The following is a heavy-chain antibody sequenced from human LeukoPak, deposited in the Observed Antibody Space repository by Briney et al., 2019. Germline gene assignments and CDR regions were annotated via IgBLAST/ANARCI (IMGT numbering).Heavy chain of an antibody. D-gene: IGHD2/OR15-2a*01. CDR3: ATGNY. V-gene: IGHV4-39*01. CDR2: IYYTGST. CDR1: GGSISSSDFY. J-gene: IGHJ4*02. Sequence: SETLSLTCTVSGGSISSSDFYWDWIRQPPGKGLEWIGNIYYTGSTYYNQSLKSRVTISVDTSKNQSSLKLSSVTVADTAMYYCATGNYWGQGTLVTVSS.